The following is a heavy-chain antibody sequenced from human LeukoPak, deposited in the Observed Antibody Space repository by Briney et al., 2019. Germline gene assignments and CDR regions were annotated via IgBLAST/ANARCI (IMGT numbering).Heavy chain of an antibody. D-gene: IGHD3-22*01. V-gene: IGHV5-51*01. Sequence: GESLKISCKGSGYSFTNYWIGWVRQMPGKGLEWMGIISPGDSDTRYSPSFQGQVTMSADKSIRTAYLQWSSLKASDTAMYYCARQAVRYYDGSAFAYRGQGTLVTISS. CDR1: GYSFTNYW. CDR2: ISPGDSDT. J-gene: IGHJ4*02. CDR3: ARQAVRYYDGSAFAY.